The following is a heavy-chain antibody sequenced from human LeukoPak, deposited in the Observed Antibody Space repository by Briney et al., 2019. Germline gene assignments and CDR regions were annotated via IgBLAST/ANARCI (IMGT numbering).Heavy chain of an antibody. Sequence: GGSLRLSCAASGFTFSSYWMHWVRQAPGKGLVWVSRINSDGSSTSYADSVKGRFTISRDNAKNTLYLQMNSLRAEDTAVYYCARGDDILTAYYYYYCMDVWGKGTTVTVSS. V-gene: IGHV3-74*01. CDR1: GFTFSSYW. CDR3: ARGDDILTAYYYYYCMDV. D-gene: IGHD3-9*01. CDR2: INSDGSST. J-gene: IGHJ6*04.